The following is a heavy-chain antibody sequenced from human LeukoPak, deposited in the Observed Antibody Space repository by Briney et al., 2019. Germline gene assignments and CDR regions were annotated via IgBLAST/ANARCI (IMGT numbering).Heavy chain of an antibody. CDR1: GFTFSSYG. D-gene: IGHD3-9*01. Sequence: PGRSLRLSCAAPGFTFSSYGMHWVRQAPGKGLEWVAVIWYDGSNKYYADSVKGRFTISRDNSKNTLYLQMNSLRAEDTAVYYCARDLGYYDILTGYYPDYWGQGTLVTVSS. V-gene: IGHV3-33*01. CDR2: IWYDGSNK. J-gene: IGHJ4*02. CDR3: ARDLGYYDILTGYYPDY.